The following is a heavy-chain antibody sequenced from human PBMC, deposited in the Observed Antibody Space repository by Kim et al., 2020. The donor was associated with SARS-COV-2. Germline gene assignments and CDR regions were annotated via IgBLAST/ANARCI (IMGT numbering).Heavy chain of an antibody. Sequence: ASVKVSCKASGYTFTGYYMHWVRQAPGQGLEWMGRINPNSGGTNYAQKFQGRVTMTRDTSISTPYMELSRLRSDDTAVYYCARIVVVPAAVHFDYWGQGTLVTVSS. V-gene: IGHV1-2*06. CDR1: GYTFTGYY. J-gene: IGHJ4*02. D-gene: IGHD2-2*01. CDR3: ARIVVVPAAVHFDY. CDR2: INPNSGGT.